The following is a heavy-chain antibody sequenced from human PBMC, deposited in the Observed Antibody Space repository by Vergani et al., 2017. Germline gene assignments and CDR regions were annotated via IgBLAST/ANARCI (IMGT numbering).Heavy chain of an antibody. Sequence: QVQLVQSGAEVKKPGASVKVSCKASGYTFTSYYMHWVRQAPGQGLEWMGIINPSGGSTSYAQKFQGRVTMTRDTSTSTVYMELSSLRSEDTAVYYCAKCMSVGPPPQGHLYYMDVWGKGTTVTVSS. J-gene: IGHJ6*03. CDR1: GYTFTSYY. CDR3: AKCMSVGPPPQGHLYYMDV. V-gene: IGHV1-46*01. D-gene: IGHD2-8*01. CDR2: INPSGGST.